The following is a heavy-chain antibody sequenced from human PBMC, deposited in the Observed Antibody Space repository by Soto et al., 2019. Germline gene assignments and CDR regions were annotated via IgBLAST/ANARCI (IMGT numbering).Heavy chain of an antibody. J-gene: IGHJ5*02. V-gene: IGHV3-66*01. CDR2: IYSGGST. D-gene: IGHD2-21*02. Sequence: GGSLRLSCAASGFTVSSNYMSWVRQAPGKGLEWVSVIYSGGSTYYADSVKGRFTISRDNSKNTLYLQMNSLRAEDTAVYYCARDLSGDGDNWFDPWGQGTLVTVSS. CDR3: ARDLSGDGDNWFDP. CDR1: GFTVSSNY.